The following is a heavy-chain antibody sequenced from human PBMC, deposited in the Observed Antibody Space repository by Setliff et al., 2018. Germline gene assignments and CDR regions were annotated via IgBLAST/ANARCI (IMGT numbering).Heavy chain of an antibody. D-gene: IGHD1-26*01. CDR1: GFTFSNFW. CDR2: INQDGSEK. J-gene: IGHJ4*02. Sequence: GGSLRLSCVGSGFTFSNFWMTWVRQAPGKGLEWVANINQDGSEKSHVDSVKGRFSISRDNAKNSLYLQMNSLRAEDTAVYYCARRLVGATTPFGYWGQGTLVTVSS. V-gene: IGHV3-7*01. CDR3: ARRLVGATTPFGY.